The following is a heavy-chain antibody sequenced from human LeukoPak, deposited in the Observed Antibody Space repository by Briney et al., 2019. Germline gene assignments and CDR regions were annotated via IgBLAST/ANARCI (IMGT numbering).Heavy chain of an antibody. CDR2: ISPSGDSI. CDR1: GFTFSSYA. Sequence: GGSLRLSCAASGFTFSSYAMSWVRQAPGKGLEWVSSISPSGDSIYYADSVKGRFIISRDNSKNTLYFQMNSLRAEDTAVYYCAKQKYDRNGYYESQHWGRGTQVTVSS. D-gene: IGHD3-22*01. CDR3: AKQKYDRNGYYESQH. V-gene: IGHV3-23*01. J-gene: IGHJ1*01.